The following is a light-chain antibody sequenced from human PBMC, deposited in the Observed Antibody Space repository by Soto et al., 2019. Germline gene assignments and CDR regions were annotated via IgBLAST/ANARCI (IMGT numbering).Light chain of an antibody. J-gene: IGLJ3*02. CDR1: SSDVGDHNY. Sequence: QSVLTQPASVSGSPGQSITISCTGTSSDVGDHNYVSWYQQYPGKAPKLIIFEVSDRPSGVSSRFSGSKSGNTASLTISGLQAEDEADYYCSSFTSSSTWVFGGGTKVTVL. CDR3: SSFTSSSTWV. CDR2: EVS. V-gene: IGLV2-14*01.